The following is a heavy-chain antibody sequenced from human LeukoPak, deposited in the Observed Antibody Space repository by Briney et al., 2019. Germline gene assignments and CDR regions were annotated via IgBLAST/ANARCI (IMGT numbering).Heavy chain of an antibody. CDR1: GGTFSSYA. CDR2: TIPIFGTA. J-gene: IGHJ5*02. D-gene: IGHD1-26*01. V-gene: IGHV1-69*05. Sequence: ASVKVSCKASGGTFSSYAISWVRQAPGQGLEWMGGTIPIFGTANYAQKFQGRVTITTDESTSTAYMELSSLRSEDTAVYYCARQVGATLNWFDPWAQGPLVTVSS. CDR3: ARQVGATLNWFDP.